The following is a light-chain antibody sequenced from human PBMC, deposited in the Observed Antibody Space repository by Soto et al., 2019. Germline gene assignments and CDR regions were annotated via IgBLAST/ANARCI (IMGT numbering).Light chain of an antibody. CDR3: SSYTTSSTRV. J-gene: IGLJ1*01. V-gene: IGLV2-14*03. CDR2: EVS. Sequence: QSVLTQPASVSVSPGQSITISCTGTSSDVGAYDYVSWYQQHPDKAPKLMIYEVSYRPSGVSNRFSGSKSVNTATLTISGLQAEDEADYYCSSYTTSSTRVFGTGTKVTVL. CDR1: SSDVGAYDY.